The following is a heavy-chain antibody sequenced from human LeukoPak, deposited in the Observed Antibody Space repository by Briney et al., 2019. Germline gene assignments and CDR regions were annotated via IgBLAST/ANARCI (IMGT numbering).Heavy chain of an antibody. CDR1: GFTFSSCA. Sequence: PGGSLRLSCAASGFTFSSCAMSWVRQAPGKGLEWVSAISGSGGNTYYADSVKGRFTISRDNSKNTLYLQMNSLRAEDTAVYYYANFERTVAGPYNWFDPWGQGTLVTVSS. V-gene: IGHV3-23*01. CDR3: ANFERTVAGPYNWFDP. CDR2: ISGSGGNT. D-gene: IGHD6-19*01. J-gene: IGHJ5*02.